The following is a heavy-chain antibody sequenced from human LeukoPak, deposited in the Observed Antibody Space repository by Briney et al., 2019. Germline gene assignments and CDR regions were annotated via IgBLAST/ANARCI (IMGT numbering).Heavy chain of an antibody. CDR3: AKDHYWSIDY. CDR1: GFTFSSYA. CDR2: ISGSGGNT. Sequence: GGSLRLSCAASGFTFSSYAMSWVRQAPGKGLEWVSAISGSGGNTFYADSVKGRFTISRDIAKNTLYLQMNSPRAEDTGVYYCAKDHYWSIDYWGRGTLVTVPS. D-gene: IGHD3-3*01. J-gene: IGHJ4*02. V-gene: IGHV3-23*01.